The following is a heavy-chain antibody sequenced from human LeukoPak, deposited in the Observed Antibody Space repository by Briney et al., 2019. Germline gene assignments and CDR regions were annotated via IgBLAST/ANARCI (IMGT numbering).Heavy chain of an antibody. D-gene: IGHD6-13*01. J-gene: IGHJ4*02. CDR3: AKTRPLDSSSWSHGDY. V-gene: IGHV3-23*01. CDR1: GFTFSNYA. Sequence: HPGGSLRLSCAASGFTFSNYAMSWVRQAPGKGLEWVSVISGGGGRTYYADSVKGRFTVSRDNSKNTLYLQMNSLRAEDTAVYYCAKTRPLDSSSWSHGDYWGQGTLVTVSS. CDR2: ISGGGGRT.